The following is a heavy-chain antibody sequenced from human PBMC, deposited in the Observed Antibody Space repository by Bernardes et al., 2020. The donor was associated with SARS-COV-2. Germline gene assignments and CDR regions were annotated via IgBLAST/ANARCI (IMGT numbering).Heavy chain of an antibody. CDR3: TRVLEQQLVRDNWFDP. V-gene: IGHV3-49*03. CDR2: IRSKAYGGTT. J-gene: IGHJ5*02. Sequence: GGSLRLSCTASGFTFGDYAMSWFRQAPGKGLEWVGFIRSKAYGGTTAYAASVKGRFTIPRDDSKSIAYLQMNSLKTEDTAVYYCTRVLEQQLVRDNWFDPWGQGTLVTVSS. CDR1: GFTFGDYA. D-gene: IGHD6-13*01.